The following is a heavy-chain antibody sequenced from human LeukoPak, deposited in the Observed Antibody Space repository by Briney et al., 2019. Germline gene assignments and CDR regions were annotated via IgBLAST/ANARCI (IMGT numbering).Heavy chain of an antibody. Sequence: PSETLSLTCAVSGVSISSYLWSWIRQPPGQGLEWIGYIYHSGSTHYNPSLKSRVTISVDTSKNQFSLRLSSVTAADTAVYYCARFEDGYIVGFDYWGQGTLVTVSS. D-gene: IGHD5-24*01. CDR3: ARFEDGYIVGFDY. V-gene: IGHV4-59*01. J-gene: IGHJ4*02. CDR2: IYHSGST. CDR1: GVSISSYL.